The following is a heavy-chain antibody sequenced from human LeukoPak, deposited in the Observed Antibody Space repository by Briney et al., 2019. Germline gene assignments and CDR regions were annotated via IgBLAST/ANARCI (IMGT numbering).Heavy chain of an antibody. D-gene: IGHD6-19*01. CDR1: GFTVSSNY. J-gene: IGHJ5*02. CDR3: ARDVGSGWHRWFDP. V-gene: IGHV3-66*01. Sequence: GGSLRLSCAASGFTVSSNYMSWVSQAPGKGLEWVSVIYSGGSTYHADSVKGRFTISRDNSKNTLYLQMNSLRAEDTAVYYCARDVGSGWHRWFDPWGQGTLVTVSS. CDR2: IYSGGST.